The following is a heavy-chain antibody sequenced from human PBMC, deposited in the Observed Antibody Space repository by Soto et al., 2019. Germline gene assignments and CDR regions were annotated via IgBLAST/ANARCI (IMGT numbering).Heavy chain of an antibody. Sequence: GGSLRLSCAASGFTFSSYGMHWVRQAPGKGLEWVAVISYDGSNKYYADSVKGRFTISRDNSKNTLYLQMNSLRAEDTAVYYCAKDHPSSESYFDYWGQGTLVTVSS. J-gene: IGHJ4*02. CDR3: AKDHPSSESYFDY. CDR1: GFTFSSYG. D-gene: IGHD6-6*01. V-gene: IGHV3-30*18. CDR2: ISYDGSNK.